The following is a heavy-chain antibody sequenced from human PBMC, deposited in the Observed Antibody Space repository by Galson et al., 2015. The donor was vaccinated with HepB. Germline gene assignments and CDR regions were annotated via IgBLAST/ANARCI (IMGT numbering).Heavy chain of an antibody. Sequence: SVKVSCKASGYTFTSYYMHWVRQAPGQGLEWMGIINPSGGSTSYAQKFQGRVTMTRDTSTSTVYMELSSLRSEDTAVYYCARDQKWLVHRNRRKEEPRIGYYYYYYMDVWGKGTTVTVSS. CDR2: INPSGGST. V-gene: IGHV1-46*01. J-gene: IGHJ6*03. CDR1: GYTFTSYY. CDR3: ARDQKWLVHRNRRKEEPRIGYYYYYYMDV. D-gene: IGHD6-19*01.